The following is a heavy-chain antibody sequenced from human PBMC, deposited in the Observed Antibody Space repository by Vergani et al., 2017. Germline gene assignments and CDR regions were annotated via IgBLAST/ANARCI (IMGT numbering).Heavy chain of an antibody. J-gene: IGHJ4*02. V-gene: IGHV1-69*13. D-gene: IGHD3-22*01. CDR1: GGTFSSNS. Sequence: QGQLAQSGAEVKKPGSSVKVSCKASGGTFSSNSISWVRQAPGQGLEWMGRIIPIFGPTSYAQKFQGRVTILADESTSTAYMELISLRSEDTAVYYCERSIGYYSYYFDFGGQGTLVTVSS. CDR3: ERSIGYYSYYFDF. CDR2: IIPIFGPT.